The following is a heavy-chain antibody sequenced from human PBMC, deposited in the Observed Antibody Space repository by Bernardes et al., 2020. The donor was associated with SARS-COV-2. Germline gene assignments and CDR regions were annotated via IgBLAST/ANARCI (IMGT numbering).Heavy chain of an antibody. J-gene: IGHJ4*02. CDR3: AKVGIVVVPAGPVFDY. CDR1: GFTFSSYA. D-gene: IGHD2-2*03. Sequence: GGSLRLSCAASGFTFSSYAMSWVRQAPGKGLEWVSAISGSGGSTYYADSVKGRFTISRDNSKNTLYLQMNSLRAEDTAVYYCAKVGIVVVPAGPVFDYWGQGTLVTVSS. V-gene: IGHV3-23*01. CDR2: ISGSGGST.